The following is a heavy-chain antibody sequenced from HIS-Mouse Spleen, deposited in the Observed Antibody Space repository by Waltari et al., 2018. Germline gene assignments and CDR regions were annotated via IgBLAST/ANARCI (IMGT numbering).Heavy chain of an antibody. V-gene: IGHV3-11*01. CDR2: ISSSGSTI. CDR1: GFALSDYY. CDR3: ARDSVIQGPFYSYGYYFDY. D-gene: IGHD5-18*01. Sequence: QVQLVESGGGLVKPGGSLRLSCAASGFALSDYYMRRIRPAPGKGLEWVSYISSSGSTIYYADSVKGRFTISRDNAKNSLYLKMNSLRAEDTAVYYCARDSVIQGPFYSYGYYFDYWGQGTLVTVSS. J-gene: IGHJ4*02.